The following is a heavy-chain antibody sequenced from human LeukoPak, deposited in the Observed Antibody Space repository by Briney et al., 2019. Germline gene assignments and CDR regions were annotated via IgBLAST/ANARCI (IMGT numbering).Heavy chain of an antibody. J-gene: IGHJ5*02. CDR1: GGSVSSYY. CDR3: ARSPSLGGSLLGWFDP. D-gene: IGHD1-26*01. Sequence: SETLTLTCTVSGGSVSSYYWSWIRQPPGKGLEWIAYIYYSGSTRHNPSLKSRVTISLDRSKNQFSLKLRSVTAADTAVYYCARSPSLGGSLLGWFDPWGQGTLVTVSS. CDR2: IYYSGST. V-gene: IGHV4-59*02.